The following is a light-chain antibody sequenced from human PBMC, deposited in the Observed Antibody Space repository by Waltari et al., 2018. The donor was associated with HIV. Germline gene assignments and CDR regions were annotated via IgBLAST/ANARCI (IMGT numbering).Light chain of an antibody. CDR3: SSYTATTAIL. Sequence: QSVLTQPAPVSGSPGQSITLSCTGTNSDVGDYTYVSWYQQHPGKAPKLLIYEVTHRPSGISSRFSGFKSGNTASMTISGLQAEDEADYYCSSYTATTAILFGGGTKVTVL. J-gene: IGLJ3*02. CDR1: NSDVGDYTY. CDR2: EVT. V-gene: IGLV2-14*01.